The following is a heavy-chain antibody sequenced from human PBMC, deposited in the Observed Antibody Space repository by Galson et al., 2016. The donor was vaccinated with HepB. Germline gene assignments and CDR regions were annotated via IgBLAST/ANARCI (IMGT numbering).Heavy chain of an antibody. V-gene: IGHV4-59*01. J-gene: IGHJ6*02. Sequence: ETLSLTCTVSGASISGYYLSWIRQPPGKGLEWIGYIYYSGRTNYNPSLESRVTISVDTSKNQFSLKLSSVTAADTAVYYCARDPRKIRYQLLEIYYYYYAMDVWGQGTTVTVSS. D-gene: IGHD2-2*01. CDR3: ARDPRKIRYQLLEIYYYYYAMDV. CDR1: GASISGYY. CDR2: IYYSGRT.